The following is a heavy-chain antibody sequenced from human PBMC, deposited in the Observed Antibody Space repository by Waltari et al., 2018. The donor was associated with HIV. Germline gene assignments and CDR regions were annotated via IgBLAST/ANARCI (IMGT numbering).Heavy chain of an antibody. CDR1: GCTRVNVS. CDR3: TTEMATMMGG. Sequence: VRLVGPGGGLVRPGGALGHFRAGRGCTRVNVSVTCVGEAPGKGLEWVGRIKSKTDGGTTDYAAPVKGRFTISRDESKNALYLQMNSLKTEDTAVYYCTTEMATMMGGWGQGTLVTVSS. CDR2: IKSKTDGGTT. J-gene: IGHJ4*02. V-gene: IGHV3-15*01. D-gene: IGHD5-12*01.